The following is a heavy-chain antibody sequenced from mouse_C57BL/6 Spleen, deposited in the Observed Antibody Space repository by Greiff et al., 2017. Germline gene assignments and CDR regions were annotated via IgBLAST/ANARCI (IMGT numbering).Heavy chain of an antibody. J-gene: IGHJ2*01. CDR1: GYTFTSYW. CDR2: IYPGSGST. Sequence: LQQPGAELVKPGASVKMSCKASGYTFTSYWITWVKQRPGQGLEWIGDIYPGSGSTNYNEKFKSKATLTVDSSSSTAYMQLSSLTSEDSAVYYCAREGSSYVRGYFDYWGQGTTLTVSS. CDR3: AREGSSYVRGYFDY. D-gene: IGHD1-1*01. V-gene: IGHV1-55*01.